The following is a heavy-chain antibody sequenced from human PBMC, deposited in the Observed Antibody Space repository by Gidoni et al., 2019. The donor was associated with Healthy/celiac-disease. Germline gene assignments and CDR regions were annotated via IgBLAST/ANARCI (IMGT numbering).Heavy chain of an antibody. D-gene: IGHD3-3*01. J-gene: IGHJ4*02. Sequence: QVPLQESGPGLVKPSQTLSLTCSVSGGSISSGDDYWSWIRQPPGKGLEWIGYIYYSGSTDYTPSLKSRVTTSLDTSKNQFSLRLSSVTAADTAVYYCARASYYDLSLDYWGPGTLVTVSS. V-gene: IGHV4-30-4*08. CDR1: GGSISSGDDY. CDR3: ARASYYDLSLDY. CDR2: IYYSGST.